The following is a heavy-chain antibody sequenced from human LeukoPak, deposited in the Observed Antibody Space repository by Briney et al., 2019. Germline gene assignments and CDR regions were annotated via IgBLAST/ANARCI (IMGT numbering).Heavy chain of an antibody. J-gene: IGHJ6*03. CDR2: IKQDGSEK. V-gene: IGHV3-7*01. Sequence: GGSLRPSCAASGFTFSNYWMRWVRQSPGKGLEWVANIKQDGSEKYYVDSVKGRFTISRDNAKNSLYLQMNSLRAEDTAVYYCARVRGSYSMDVWGKGTTVTVSS. D-gene: IGHD3-16*01. CDR3: ARVRGSYSMDV. CDR1: GFTFSNYW.